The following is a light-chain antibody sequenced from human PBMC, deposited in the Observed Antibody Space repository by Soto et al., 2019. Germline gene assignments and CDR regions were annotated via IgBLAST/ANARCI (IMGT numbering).Light chain of an antibody. J-gene: IGKJ1*01. CDR2: DAS. CDR3: LQYHTYRT. CDR1: QSISPW. Sequence: DIQMTQSPSTLSASVGDRVTITCRASQSISPWLAWYQQKPGKAPKLLIFDASNLESGVPSRFSGSGSGTEFTLTISSLQPDDFATYYCLQYHTYRTFVQGTKVDIK. V-gene: IGKV1-5*01.